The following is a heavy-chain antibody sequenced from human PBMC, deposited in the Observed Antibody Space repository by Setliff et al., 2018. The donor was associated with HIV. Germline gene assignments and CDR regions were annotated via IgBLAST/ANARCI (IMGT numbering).Heavy chain of an antibody. J-gene: IGHJ5*02. D-gene: IGHD3-22*01. CDR3: ARLTTTYYYDGSAYYHP. CDR1: GGSFSGYY. V-gene: IGHV4-34*01. Sequence: PSETLSLTCAVYGGSFSGYYWSWIRQPPGKGLEWIGEINHSGSTNYNPSLKSRVTISVDTSKNQFSLKLSSVTAADTAVFYCARLTTTYYYDGSAYYHPWGQGTLVTVSS. CDR2: INHSGST.